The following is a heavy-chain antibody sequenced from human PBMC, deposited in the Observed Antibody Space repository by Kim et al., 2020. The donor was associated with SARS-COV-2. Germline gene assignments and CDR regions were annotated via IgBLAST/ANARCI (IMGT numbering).Heavy chain of an antibody. CDR1: GFTFSSYW. J-gene: IGHJ4*02. Sequence: GGSLRLSCAASGFTFSSYWMSWVRQAPGKGLEWVANIKQDGSEKYYVDSVKGRFTISRDNAKNSLYLQMNSLRAEDTAVYYCAREVDCSGGSCKLDYWGQGTLVTVSS. CDR2: IKQDGSEK. D-gene: IGHD2-15*01. CDR3: AREVDCSGGSCKLDY. V-gene: IGHV3-7*01.